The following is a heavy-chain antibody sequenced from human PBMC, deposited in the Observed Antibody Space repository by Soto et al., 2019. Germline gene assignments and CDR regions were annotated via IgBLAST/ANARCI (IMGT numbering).Heavy chain of an antibody. J-gene: IGHJ6*02. CDR2: ISFDGSNK. D-gene: IGHD6-25*01. Sequence: QVQLVESGGGVVQPGRSLRLSCAASGLTFSSYAVHWVRQGPGKGLEWVAGISFDGSNKYYADSVKGRFTISRDNSKNTLYLQMNSLRAEDTAVYYCARRGSGMDVWGQGTTVTVSS. CDR1: GLTFSSYA. CDR3: ARRGSGMDV. V-gene: IGHV3-30-3*01.